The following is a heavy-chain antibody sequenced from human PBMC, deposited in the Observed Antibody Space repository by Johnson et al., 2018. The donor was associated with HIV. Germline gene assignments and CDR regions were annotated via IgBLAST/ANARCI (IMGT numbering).Heavy chain of an antibody. V-gene: IGHV3-30*04. Sequence: QEQLVESGGGVVQPGRSMRLACAASGLNFSDYSMHWVRQAPGKGLEWAAVISFDGATKYYADSVKGRFTISRDNSNSTLYLQMNSLRVEDTAVYYCAKDQNRDDAFDIWGQGTMVTVSS. D-gene: IGHD1-14*01. CDR3: AKDQNRDDAFDI. CDR2: ISFDGATK. CDR1: GLNFSDYS. J-gene: IGHJ3*02.